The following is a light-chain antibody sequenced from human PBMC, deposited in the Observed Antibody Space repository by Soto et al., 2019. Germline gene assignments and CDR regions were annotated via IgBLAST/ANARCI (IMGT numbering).Light chain of an antibody. CDR2: EVS. CDR3: CSYAGSSTLV. CDR1: SSDFGSYNH. Sequence: QSVLTQPASVSGSPGPSITISCTGTSSDFGSYNHVSWYQQHPGKAPNLMIYEVSKRPSGVSNRFSGSKSGNTASLTISGLQADDEADYYCCSYAGSSTLVFGGGTTVTVL. V-gene: IGLV2-23*02. J-gene: IGLJ2*01.